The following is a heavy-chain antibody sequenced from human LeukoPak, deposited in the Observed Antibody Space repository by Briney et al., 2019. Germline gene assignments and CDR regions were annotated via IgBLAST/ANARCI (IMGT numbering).Heavy chain of an antibody. CDR2: ISGSGGGT. CDR3: AKAPRYYYDSSGYPYYFDY. J-gene: IGHJ4*02. CDR1: GFTFSSYA. Sequence: GGSLRLSCAASGFTFSSYAMNWVRQAPGKGLEWVSAISGSGGGTYYSDPVKGRFTISRDNSKNTLYLQMNSLRAEDTAVYYCAKAPRYYYDSSGYPYYFDYWGQGTLVTVSS. V-gene: IGHV3-23*01. D-gene: IGHD3-22*01.